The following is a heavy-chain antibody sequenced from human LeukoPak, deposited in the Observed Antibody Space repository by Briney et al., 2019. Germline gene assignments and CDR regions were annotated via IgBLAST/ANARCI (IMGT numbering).Heavy chain of an antibody. Sequence: SETLSLTCAVYGGSFSGYYWSWIRQPPGKGLEWIGEINHSGSTNYNPTIKSRVTISVDTSKNQFSLKRSTVTAAHTAVYYCARGDGYDYIFDYWGQGTLVTVSS. CDR3: ARGDGYDYIFDY. J-gene: IGHJ4*02. V-gene: IGHV4-34*01. CDR1: GGSFSGYY. D-gene: IGHD5-24*01. CDR2: INHSGST.